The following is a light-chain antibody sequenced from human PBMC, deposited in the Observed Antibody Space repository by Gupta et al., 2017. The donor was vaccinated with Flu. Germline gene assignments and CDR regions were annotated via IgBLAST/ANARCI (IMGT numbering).Light chain of an antibody. Sequence: SALTQPRSVSGSPGPSVTISCTGTSSDGGGYNYVSWYPQHPGNPPKLMIYDGRKRTAAAPDRCSGYKSSNTAALTIAGRQAEDEDDYYCGAEAGSPYVFGTGTKVTVL. CDR1: SSDGGGYNY. J-gene: IGLJ1*01. CDR2: DGR. CDR3: GAEAGSPYV. V-gene: IGLV2-11*01.